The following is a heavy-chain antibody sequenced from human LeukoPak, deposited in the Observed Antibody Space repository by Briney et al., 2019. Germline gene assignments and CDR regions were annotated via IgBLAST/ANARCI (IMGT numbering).Heavy chain of an antibody. CDR2: IYHSGST. V-gene: IGHV4-38-2*01. D-gene: IGHD1-26*01. J-gene: IGHJ4*02. CDR3: ASEPIVVGAPTVDY. CDR1: GYSISSGYY. Sequence: ASETLSLTCAVSGYSISSGYYWGWIRQPPGKGLEWIGSIYHSGSTYYNPSLKSRVTISVDTSKNQFSPKLSSVTAADTAVYYCASEPIVVGAPTVDYWGQGTLVTVSS.